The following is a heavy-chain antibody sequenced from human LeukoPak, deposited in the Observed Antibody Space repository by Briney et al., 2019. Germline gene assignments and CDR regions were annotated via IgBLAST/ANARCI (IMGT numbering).Heavy chain of an antibody. J-gene: IGHJ4*02. CDR3: AKSQRNDQQVVQRIDY. Sequence: PGGSLRLSRTASRFTFSTYAMSWVRQAAGKGLEWVSSISGSGDTTYYTGSVKGRFTISRDNSKNALYLQMSSLRAEDTAVYYCAKSQRNDQQVVQRIDYWGQGTLVTVSS. CDR2: ISGSGDTT. D-gene: IGHD2-2*01. CDR1: RFTFSTYA. V-gene: IGHV3-23*01.